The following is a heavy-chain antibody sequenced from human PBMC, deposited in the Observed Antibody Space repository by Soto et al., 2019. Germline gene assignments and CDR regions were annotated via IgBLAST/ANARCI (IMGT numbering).Heavy chain of an antibody. CDR2: VYYTGST. J-gene: IGHJ4*02. CDR3: ARSVAVPGAHIDY. D-gene: IGHD6-19*01. CDR1: GGSISGSY. V-gene: IGHV4-59*01. Sequence: SETLSLTCSVSGGSISGSYWSWIRQSPGKGLEWLGHVYYTGSTNYSPSLRSRVSISVDTSKNEFSLRLSSVTAADTAVYFCARSVAVPGAHIDYWGQGTQVTVSS.